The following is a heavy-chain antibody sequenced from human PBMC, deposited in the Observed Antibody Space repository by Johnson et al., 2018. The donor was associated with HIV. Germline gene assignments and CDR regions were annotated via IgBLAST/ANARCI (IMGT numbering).Heavy chain of an antibody. CDR3: AKRVSTGTTRVHELDDAFDI. D-gene: IGHD1-7*01. Sequence: QVQLVESGGGVVQPGGSLRLSCAASGFTFSSYGMHWVRQAPGKGLEWVAFIRYDGSNKYYADSVKGRFTISRDNSKNTLYLKMNSLSAEDTAVYYCAKRVSTGTTRVHELDDAFDIWGQGTMVTVSS. CDR2: IRYDGSNK. J-gene: IGHJ3*02. V-gene: IGHV3-30*02. CDR1: GFTFSSYG.